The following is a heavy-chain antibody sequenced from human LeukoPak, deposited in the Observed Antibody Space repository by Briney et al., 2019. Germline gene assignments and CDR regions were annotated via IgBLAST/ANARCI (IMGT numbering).Heavy chain of an antibody. CDR1: GGTFSTYA. CDR3: GGSYRDFRRWFVP. Sequence: ASLKVSCKASGGTFSTYAISWVRQAPGQGLEWMGGIITIFATATYAQRFQGRVTITADASTSTAYMELSSLRSEDTAIYYCGGSYRDFRRWFVPWGQGTLVTVSS. D-gene: IGHD3-16*02. CDR2: IITIFATA. V-gene: IGHV1-69*13. J-gene: IGHJ5*02.